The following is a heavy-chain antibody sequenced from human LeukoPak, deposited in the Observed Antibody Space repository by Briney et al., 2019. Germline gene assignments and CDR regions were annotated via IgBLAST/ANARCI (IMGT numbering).Heavy chain of an antibody. CDR2: IIPIFGTA. V-gene: IGHV1-69*05. CDR3: ARDRLREDAFDI. J-gene: IGHJ3*02. CDR1: GGTFSSYA. Sequence: SVKVSCKASGGTFSSYAISWVRQAPGQGLEWMGGIIPIFGTANYAQKFQGRVTITTDESTSTAYMELSSLRSEDTAVYYCARDRLREDAFDIWGQGTMVTVSS.